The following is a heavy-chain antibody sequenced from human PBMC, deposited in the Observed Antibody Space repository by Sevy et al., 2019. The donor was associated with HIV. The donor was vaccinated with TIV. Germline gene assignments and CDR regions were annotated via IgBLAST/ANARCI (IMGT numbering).Heavy chain of an antibody. CDR2: IRFDGSIK. CDR3: AKVLHIVVVPAAIDYYYGMDV. J-gene: IGHJ6*02. V-gene: IGHV3-30*02. Sequence: GGSLRLSCAASGFTFSTYGMRWVRQAPGKGLEWVAFIRFDGSIKYYPDSVKGRLTISRDNSKKMLDLQMNSLRAEDTAVYFCAKVLHIVVVPAAIDYYYGMDVWGQGTTVTVSS. CDR1: GFTFSTYG. D-gene: IGHD2-2*01.